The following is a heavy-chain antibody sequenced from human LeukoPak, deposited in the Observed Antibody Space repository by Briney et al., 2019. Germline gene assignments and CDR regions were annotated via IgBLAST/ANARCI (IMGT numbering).Heavy chain of an antibody. CDR2: INHSGST. V-gene: IGHV4-34*01. D-gene: IGHD2-15*01. CDR1: GGSFSGYY. J-gene: IGHJ6*03. Sequence: SETLSLTCAVYGGSFSGYYWSWIRQPPGMGLEWIGEINHSGSTNYNPSLKSRVTISVDTSKNQFSLKLSSVTAADTAVYYCARGRGYIRYYYYYMDVWDKGTTVTVSS. CDR3: ARGRGYIRYYYYYMDV.